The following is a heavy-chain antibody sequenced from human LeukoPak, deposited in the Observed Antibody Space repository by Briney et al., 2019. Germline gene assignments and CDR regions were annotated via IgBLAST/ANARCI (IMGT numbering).Heavy chain of an antibody. D-gene: IGHD6-19*01. CDR2: IYHSGNT. Sequence: SETLSLTCNVSGASMSSNYWSWIRQPPGKGLEWIGYIYHSGNTNYSPSLESRVTMSVDESKNQFSLRVHFVSAADTAVYYCASTRRAAVAGRFDSWGQGTMVTVSS. CDR3: ASTRRAAVAGRFDS. J-gene: IGHJ4*02. CDR1: GASMSSNY. V-gene: IGHV4-4*09.